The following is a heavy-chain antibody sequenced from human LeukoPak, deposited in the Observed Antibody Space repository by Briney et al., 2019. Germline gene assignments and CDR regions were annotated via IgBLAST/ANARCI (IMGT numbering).Heavy chain of an antibody. Sequence: SQTLSLTCTVSGGSISSGSYYWSWIRQPAGKGLEWIGRIYTSGSTNYNPSLKSRVTISVDTSKNQFSLKLSSVTAADTAVYYCARDQYYYDSSATDDAFDIWGQGTMVTVSS. CDR2: IYTSGST. J-gene: IGHJ3*02. D-gene: IGHD3-22*01. CDR1: GGSISSGSYY. CDR3: ARDQYYYDSSATDDAFDI. V-gene: IGHV4-61*02.